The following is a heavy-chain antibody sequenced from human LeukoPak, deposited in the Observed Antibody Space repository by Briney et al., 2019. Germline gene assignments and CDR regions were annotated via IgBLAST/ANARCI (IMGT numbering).Heavy chain of an antibody. Sequence: PSETLSLTCTVPGGSIGSSAYFWGWIRQPPGKGLEWIGSISESGMSDSGNPYYNPSLKSRVTISVDASKNQFSLRLNSVTAADTAVYNCARIAATGVGGRGYVDDWGQGTLVIVSS. CDR1: GGSIGSSAYF. CDR3: ARIAATGVGGRGYVDD. CDR2: ISESGMSDSGNP. D-gene: IGHD4-23*01. V-gene: IGHV4-39*01. J-gene: IGHJ4*02.